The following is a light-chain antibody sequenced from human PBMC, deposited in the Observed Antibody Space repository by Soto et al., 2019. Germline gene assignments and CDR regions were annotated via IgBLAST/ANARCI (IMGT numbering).Light chain of an antibody. V-gene: IGLV2-11*01. CDR3: CSYAATYTYV. CDR1: SSDVGGYNY. Sequence: QSALTQPRSVSGSPGQSVTISCTGTSSDVGGYNYVSWYQRHPGEAPKLMIYDVSQRPSGVPDRFSGSRSGNTASLTISGLQAEDEADYYCCSYAATYTYVFGTGTKLTVL. CDR2: DVS. J-gene: IGLJ1*01.